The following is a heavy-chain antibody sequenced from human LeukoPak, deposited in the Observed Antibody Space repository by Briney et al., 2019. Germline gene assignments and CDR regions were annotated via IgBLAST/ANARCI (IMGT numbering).Heavy chain of an antibody. Sequence: GGSLRLSCAASGFTFSSYAMSWVRQAPGKGLEWVSGISGSGGTTYYADSVKGRLTISRDNSKNTLNLQMNGLRADDTAVYYCAKVKREESSGLPRFFDYWGQGTLVTVSS. J-gene: IGHJ4*02. V-gene: IGHV3-23*01. CDR3: AKVKREESSGLPRFFDY. D-gene: IGHD3-22*01. CDR1: GFTFSSYA. CDR2: ISGSGGTT.